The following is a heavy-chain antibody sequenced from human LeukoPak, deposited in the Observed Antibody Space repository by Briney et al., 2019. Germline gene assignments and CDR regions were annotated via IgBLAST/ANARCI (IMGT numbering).Heavy chain of an antibody. J-gene: IGHJ6*04. CDR3: ARDRRGSGSYSPYGMDV. CDR1: GFTFSNYA. Sequence: GRSLRLSCAASGFTFSNYAMHWVRQAPGKGLEWVAVMSDDGSSKYYADSVKGRFTISRDNSKNTLYVPMNSLRAEDTAVYYCARDRRGSGSYSPYGMDVWGKGTTVTVSS. CDR2: MSDDGSSK. V-gene: IGHV3-30*04. D-gene: IGHD3-10*01.